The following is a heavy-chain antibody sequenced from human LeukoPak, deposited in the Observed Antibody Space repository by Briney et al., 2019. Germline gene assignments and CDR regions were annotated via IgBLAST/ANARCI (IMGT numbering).Heavy chain of an antibody. D-gene: IGHD3-3*01. CDR2: IYYSGST. V-gene: IGHV4-39*01. CDR3: ARYYDFWSGYYSDAFDI. Sequence: PSETLSLTCTVAGGSISSSSYDWGWIRQPPGKGMEWIGSIYYSGSTYNKPSRQSRYTISVDTSKNQFSLKLSSVTAADTAVYYCARYYDFWSGYYSDAFDIWGQGTMVTVSS. J-gene: IGHJ3*02. CDR1: GGSISSSSYD.